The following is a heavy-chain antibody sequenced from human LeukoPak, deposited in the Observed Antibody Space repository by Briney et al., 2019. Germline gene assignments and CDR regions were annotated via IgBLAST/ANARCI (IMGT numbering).Heavy chain of an antibody. CDR1: GYTFTSYY. D-gene: IGHD2-15*01. J-gene: IGHJ3*02. V-gene: IGHV1-18*01. CDR2: IIFYSDYP. CDR3: ARTPHYCSGGSCYFDVFDI. Sequence: ASVKVSCKASGYTFTSYYITWVRQAPGQGLEWMGWIIFYSDYPTYARNLQGRVTMTTDTATSTAYMELRRLRSDDTAVYYCARTPHYCSGGSCYFDVFDIWGQGTMVTVSS.